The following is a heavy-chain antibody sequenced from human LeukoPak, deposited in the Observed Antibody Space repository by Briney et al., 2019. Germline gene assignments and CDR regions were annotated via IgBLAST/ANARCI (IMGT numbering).Heavy chain of an antibody. D-gene: IGHD2-21*01. CDR2: INQDGTEK. CDR3: VRGDWYFES. CDR1: GFNFGDSR. V-gene: IGHV3-7*04. Sequence: GGSLRLSCAASGFNFGDSRMTWVRQVPGKGLEWVANINQDGTEKHFLDSVEGRFTISRDNAKKSLFLQMSSLRSEVTAVYFCVRGDWYFESWGQGTLVTVSA. J-gene: IGHJ4*02.